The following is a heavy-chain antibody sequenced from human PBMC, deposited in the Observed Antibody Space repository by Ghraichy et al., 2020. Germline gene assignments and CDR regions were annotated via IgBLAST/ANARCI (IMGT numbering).Heavy chain of an antibody. D-gene: IGHD6-19*01. J-gene: IGHJ5*02. V-gene: IGHV3-7*03. CDR3: ARDSEALAVVPYNWFDP. CDR2: IKQDGSEK. Sequence: GGSLRLSCAASGFTFSSYWMSWVRQAPGKGLEWVANIKQDGSEKYYVDSVKGRFTISRDNAKNSLYLQMNSLRAEDTAVYYCARDSEALAVVPYNWFDPWGQGTLVTVSS. CDR1: GFTFSSYW.